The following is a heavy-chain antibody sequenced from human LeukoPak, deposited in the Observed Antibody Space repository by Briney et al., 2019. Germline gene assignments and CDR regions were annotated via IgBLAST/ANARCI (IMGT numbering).Heavy chain of an antibody. CDR2: INHSGST. D-gene: IGHD2-2*01. Sequence: SETLSLTCAVYGGSFSGYYWSWIRQPPGKGLEWFGEINHSGSTNYNPSLKSRVTISVDTSKNQFSLKLSSVTAADTAVYYCARGYCSSTSCYGFDYWGQGTLVTVSS. J-gene: IGHJ4*02. CDR1: GGSFSGYY. CDR3: ARGYCSSTSCYGFDY. V-gene: IGHV4-34*01.